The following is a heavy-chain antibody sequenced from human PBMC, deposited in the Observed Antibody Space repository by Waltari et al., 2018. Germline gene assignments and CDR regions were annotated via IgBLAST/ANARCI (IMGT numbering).Heavy chain of an antibody. Sequence: QVQLQQWGAGLLKPSETLSLTCAVYGGPFSGYYWSWIRKSPGKGLEWIGEINYSGSTNYNPSLKSRVTISIDTSKTQFSLELTSVTGADTAVYYCAGTPVGVTFLYFDYWGQGTLVTVSS. CDR3: AGTPVGVTFLYFDY. CDR2: INYSGST. V-gene: IGHV4-34*01. D-gene: IGHD1-26*01. CDR1: GGPFSGYY. J-gene: IGHJ4*02.